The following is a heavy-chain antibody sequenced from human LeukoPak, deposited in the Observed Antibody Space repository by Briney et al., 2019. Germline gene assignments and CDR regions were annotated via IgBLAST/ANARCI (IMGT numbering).Heavy chain of an antibody. CDR2: IYYSGST. V-gene: IGHV4-59*01. D-gene: IGHD6-19*01. Sequence: SETLSLTCTVSGGSISSYYWSWIRQPPGKGLEWIGYIYYSGSTYYNPSLKSRVTISVDTSKNQFSLKLSSVTAADTAVYYCARGAYSSGWYPGHWGQGTLVTVSS. CDR3: ARGAYSSGWYPGH. CDR1: GGSISSYY. J-gene: IGHJ4*02.